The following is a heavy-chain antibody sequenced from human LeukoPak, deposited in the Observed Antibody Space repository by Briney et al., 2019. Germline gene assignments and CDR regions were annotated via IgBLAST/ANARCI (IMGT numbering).Heavy chain of an antibody. V-gene: IGHV1-18*01. D-gene: IGHD2-2*01. CDR2: ISAYNGNT. CDR1: GYTFTSYG. Sequence: VASVKVSCKASGYTFTSYGISWVRQAPGQGLEWMGWISAYNGNTNYAQKLQGRVTMTTDTSTSTAYMELRSLRSDDTAVYYCARDGWNQLLFTFDYWGQGTLVTVSS. CDR3: ARDGWNQLLFTFDY. J-gene: IGHJ4*02.